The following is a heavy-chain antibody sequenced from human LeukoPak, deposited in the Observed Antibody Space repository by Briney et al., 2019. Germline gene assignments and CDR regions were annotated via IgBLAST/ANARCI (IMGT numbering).Heavy chain of an antibody. V-gene: IGHV4-38-2*02. CDR1: GYSISSGYY. J-gene: IGHJ6*03. CDR2: IYHSGST. CDR3: ARTTEGGYTYDYFYYYYMDV. Sequence: PSETLSLTCTVSGYSISSGYYWGWIRQPPGKGLEWIGSIYHSGSTNYNPSLKSRVTISVDMSKNQFSLKLSSVTAADTAVYYCARTTEGGYTYDYFYYYYMDVWGKGTTVTISS. D-gene: IGHD5-18*01.